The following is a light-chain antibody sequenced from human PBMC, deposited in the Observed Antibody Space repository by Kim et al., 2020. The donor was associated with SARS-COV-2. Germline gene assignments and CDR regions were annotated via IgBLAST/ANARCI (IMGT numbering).Light chain of an antibody. V-gene: IGKV3-15*01. CDR3: QQSNDWPPLT. CDR1: QTINNK. Sequence: TPVKRATLSFRASQTINNKLVWYQQKPGQAPRLLIYDATTRATGVPARFIGSGSETDFTLTISSLQSEDFAVYYCQQSNDWPPLTFGQGTKVDIK. CDR2: DAT. J-gene: IGKJ1*01.